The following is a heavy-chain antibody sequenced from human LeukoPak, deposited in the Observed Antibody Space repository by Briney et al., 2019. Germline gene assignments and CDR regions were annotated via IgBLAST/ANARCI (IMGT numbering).Heavy chain of an antibody. CDR3: ARRSASDY. J-gene: IGHJ4*02. Sequence: ASVKVSCKASGYTFISYDINWVRQAPGQGLEWMGIINPSGGSTSYAQKFQGRVTMTRDTSTSTVYMELSSLRSEDTAVYYCARRSASDYWGQGTLVTVSS. CDR2: INPSGGST. CDR1: GYTFISYD. V-gene: IGHV1-46*01.